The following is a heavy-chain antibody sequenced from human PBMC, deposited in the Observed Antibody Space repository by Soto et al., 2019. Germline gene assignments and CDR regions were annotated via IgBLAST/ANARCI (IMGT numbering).Heavy chain of an antibody. CDR3: ARASAAFGGLMVIDY. CDR2: IGTAGDT. J-gene: IGHJ4*02. CDR1: GFTFSSYD. D-gene: IGHD3-16*01. Sequence: EVQLVESGGGLVQPGGSLRLSCAASGFTFSSYDMHWVRQATGKGLEWVSAIGTAGDTYYPGSVKGRFTISRENAKNSVYLQMNSLRSEDTAVYYCARASAAFGGLMVIDYWGQGTLVTVSS. V-gene: IGHV3-13*01.